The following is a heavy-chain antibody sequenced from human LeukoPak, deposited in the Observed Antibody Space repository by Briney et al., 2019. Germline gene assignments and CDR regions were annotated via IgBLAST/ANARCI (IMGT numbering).Heavy chain of an antibody. V-gene: IGHV1-2*02. CDR3: ARDGGRGFNYGQDYFDH. Sequence: GASVKVSCKTSGYTFTGYYTHWVRQAPGQGLEWMGWINPNSGDTNYAQKFQGRVTMTRDTSISTAYMELTRLRSDDTAVYYCARDGGRGFNYGQDYFDHWGQGTLVTVSS. CDR2: INPNSGDT. J-gene: IGHJ4*02. D-gene: IGHD5-18*01. CDR1: GYTFTGYY.